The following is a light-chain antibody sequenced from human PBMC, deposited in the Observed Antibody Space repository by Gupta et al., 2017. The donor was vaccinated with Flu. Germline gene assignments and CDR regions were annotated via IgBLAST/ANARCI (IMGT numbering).Light chain of an antibody. CDR2: DDS. J-gene: IGLJ1*01. Sequence: SYVLTQPPPVSVAPGQTARITCGGNNIGSKSVHWYQHKPGQAPVLVVYDDSARPSGIPERFSGSNSGNTATLTISRVEAGDEADYYCQVWDSSSDHPGVFGTGTKVTVL. V-gene: IGLV3-21*02. CDR3: QVWDSSSDHPGV. CDR1: NIGSKS.